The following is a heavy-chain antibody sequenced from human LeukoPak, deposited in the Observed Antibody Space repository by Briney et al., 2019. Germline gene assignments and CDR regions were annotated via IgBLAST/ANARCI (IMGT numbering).Heavy chain of an antibody. D-gene: IGHD3-22*01. CDR3: AKRGVVIRVILVGFHKEANYFDS. J-gene: IGHJ4*02. Sequence: GGSLRLSCAVSGITLSNYGMSWVRQAPGKGLEWVAGISGSGDRTNYADSVKGRFTVSRDNPKNTLYLQMNSLRAEDTAVYFCAKRGVVIRVILVGFHKEANYFDSWGQGALVTVSS. CDR1: GITLSNYG. V-gene: IGHV3-23*01. CDR2: ISGSGDRT.